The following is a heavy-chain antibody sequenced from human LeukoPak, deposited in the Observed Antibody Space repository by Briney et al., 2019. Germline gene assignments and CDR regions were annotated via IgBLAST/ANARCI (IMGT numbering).Heavy chain of an antibody. Sequence: SETLSLTCTVSGGSLSNYYWTWIRQPPGEGLEWIGYIYYSGSTNYNPSLKSRVTISLDTSKNQFSLRLSSVTAADTAVYYCAGSMTSRNLAYWGQGTLLTVSS. CDR1: GGSLSNYY. J-gene: IGHJ4*02. CDR2: IYYSGST. V-gene: IGHV4-59*01. D-gene: IGHD6-6*01. CDR3: AGSMTSRNLAY.